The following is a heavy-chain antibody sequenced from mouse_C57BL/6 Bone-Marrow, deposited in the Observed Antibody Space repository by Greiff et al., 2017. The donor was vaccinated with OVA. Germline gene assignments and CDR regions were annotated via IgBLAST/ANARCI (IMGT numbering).Heavy chain of an antibody. CDR2: IDPETGGT. V-gene: IGHV1-15*01. CDR1: GYTFTDYE. J-gene: IGHJ4*01. CDR3: TREGDGYPMDY. Sequence: VQRVESGAELVRPGASVTLSCKASGYTFTDYEMHWVKQTPVHGLEWIGAIDPETGGTAYNQKFKGKAILTADKSSSTAYMELRSLTSEDSAVYYCTREGDGYPMDYWGQGTSVTVSS. D-gene: IGHD2-3*01.